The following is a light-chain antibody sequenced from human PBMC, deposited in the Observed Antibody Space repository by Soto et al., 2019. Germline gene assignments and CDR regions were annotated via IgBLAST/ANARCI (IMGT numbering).Light chain of an antibody. CDR2: GAS. V-gene: IGKV3-15*01. Sequence: EIVMTQSPATLSVSPGERATLSCKASQSVSSNLAWYQQKPCQAPRLLIYGASTRAIGIPARFSGSRSGTEFTLTISSLQSEDFAVYYCQQYDNWPRTFGQGTKVEIK. J-gene: IGKJ1*01. CDR1: QSVSSN. CDR3: QQYDNWPRT.